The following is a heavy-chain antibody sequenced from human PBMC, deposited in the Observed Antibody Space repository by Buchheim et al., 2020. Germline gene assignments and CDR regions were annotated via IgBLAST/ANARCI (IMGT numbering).Heavy chain of an antibody. CDR3: ARAEDTSGYHSAH. Sequence: QVQLVQSGAEVKKPGASVKVSCKASGYTFTGYYMHWVRQAPGQGLEWMGWINPNSGGTNSAQKFQGRVTMTRDTSISTAYMELSRLTSDDTAVYYCARAEDTSGYHSAHWCQGTL. V-gene: IGHV1-2*02. CDR2: INPNSGGT. J-gene: IGHJ4*02. CDR1: GYTFTGYY. D-gene: IGHD3-22*01.